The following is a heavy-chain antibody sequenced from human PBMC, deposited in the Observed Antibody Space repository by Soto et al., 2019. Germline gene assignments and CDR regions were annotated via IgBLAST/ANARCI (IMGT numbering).Heavy chain of an antibody. J-gene: IGHJ4*02. CDR1: GFTFSSYG. D-gene: IGHD5-18*01. CDR2: ISYDGSNK. CDR3: AKDQASVDTASMDY. V-gene: IGHV3-30*18. Sequence: PGGSLRLSCAASGFTFSSYGMHWVRQAPGKGLEWVAVISYDGSNKYYADSVKGRFTISRDNSKNTLYLQMNSLRAEGTAVYYCAKDQASVDTASMDYWGQGTLVTVSS.